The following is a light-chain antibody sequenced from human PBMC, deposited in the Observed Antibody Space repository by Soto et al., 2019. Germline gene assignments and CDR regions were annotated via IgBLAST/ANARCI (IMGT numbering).Light chain of an antibody. CDR2: KIS. V-gene: IGKV2-30*02. J-gene: IGKJ2*01. CDR1: QSLVHSDGNTY. CDR3: MQATYWPYT. Sequence: DVVMTQSPLSLPVTFGQLACISCMSSQSLVHSDGNTYLNWFHQRPGQSPRRLIYKISNRDSGVPDRFSGSGSGTDFTLKISRVEAEAVVGVYFCMQATYWPYTFGPGTKLDIK.